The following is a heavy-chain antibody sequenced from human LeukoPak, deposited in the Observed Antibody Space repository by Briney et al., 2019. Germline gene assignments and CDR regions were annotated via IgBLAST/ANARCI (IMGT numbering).Heavy chain of an antibody. CDR1: GYSFTSYR. D-gene: IGHD5-24*01. CDR2: IDPSDSYT. V-gene: IGHV5-10-1*01. J-gene: IGHJ5*02. Sequence: GESLRISCKGSGYSFTSYRISWVRQMPGKGLEWMGRIDPSDSYTNYSPSFQGHVTISADKSISTAYLQWSSLKASDTAMYYCASLRGATEEFDPWGQGTLVTVSS. CDR3: ASLRGATEEFDP.